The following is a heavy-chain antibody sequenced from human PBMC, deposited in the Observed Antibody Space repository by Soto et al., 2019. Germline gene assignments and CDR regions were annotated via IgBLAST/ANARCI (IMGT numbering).Heavy chain of an antibody. CDR3: ARGTTVRWFDP. V-gene: IGHV4-30-4*01. CDR2: IYYSGST. CDR1: GGSISSGDYY. Sequence: SETLSLTCTVSGGSISSGDYYWSWIRQPPGKGLEWIGYIYYSGSTYYNPSLKSRVTISVDTSKNQFSLKLSSVTAADTAVYYCARGTTVRWFDPWGQGTLVTVSS. J-gene: IGHJ5*02. D-gene: IGHD4-4*01.